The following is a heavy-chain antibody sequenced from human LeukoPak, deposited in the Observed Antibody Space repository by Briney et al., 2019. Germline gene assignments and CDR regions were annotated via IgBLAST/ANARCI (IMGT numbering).Heavy chain of an antibody. V-gene: IGHV4-34*01. CDR1: GGSFSGYY. Sequence: SETLSLTCAVYGGSFSGYYWSWIRQPPGKGLEWIGEINHSGSTNCNPSLKSRVTISVDTSKNQFSLKLSSVTAADTAVYYCARGSSSWYGRYNWFDPWGQGTLVTVSS. D-gene: IGHD6-13*01. J-gene: IGHJ5*02. CDR3: ARGSSSWYGRYNWFDP. CDR2: INHSGST.